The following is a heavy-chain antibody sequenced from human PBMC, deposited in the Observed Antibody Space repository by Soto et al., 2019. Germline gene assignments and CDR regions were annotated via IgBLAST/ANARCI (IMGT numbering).Heavy chain of an antibody. J-gene: IGHJ6*02. D-gene: IGHD3-3*01. Sequence: GGSLRLSCIASGFTFSSSAMSWVRQAPGRGLEWVSGISGSGAGTYYADSVKGRFTISRDNAKNTLYLQMSGLRAEDTAVYYCAKGPTIFGAIISFDYYYGMYVWGQGTPVTVSS. CDR3: AKGPTIFGAIISFDYYYGMYV. CDR1: GFTFSSSA. V-gene: IGHV3-23*01. CDR2: ISGSGAGT.